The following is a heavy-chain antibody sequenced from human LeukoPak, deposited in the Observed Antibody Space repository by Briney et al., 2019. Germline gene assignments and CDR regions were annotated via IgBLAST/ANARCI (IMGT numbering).Heavy chain of an antibody. CDR3: ARDKWNYDILTGGYYFDY. V-gene: IGHV1-2*02. CDR1: GYTFTGYY. D-gene: IGHD3-9*01. CDR2: INPNSGGT. J-gene: IGHJ4*02. Sequence: ASVNVSCKASGYTFTGYYMHWVRQAPGQGLEWMGWINPNSGGTNYAQKFQGRVTMTRDTSISTAYMELSRLRSDDTAVYYCARDKWNYDILTGGYYFDYWGQGTLVTVSS.